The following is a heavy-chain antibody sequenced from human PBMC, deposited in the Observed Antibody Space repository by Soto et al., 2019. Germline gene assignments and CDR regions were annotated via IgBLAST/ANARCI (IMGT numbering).Heavy chain of an antibody. V-gene: IGHV4-4*02. CDR3: ATLPPRIVVVMTDLPT. CDR2: IYHTGTT. J-gene: IGHJ5*02. CDR1: GASISSTYW. D-gene: IGHD2-15*01. Sequence: QLRESGPGLVKPSGTLSLTSFVSGASISSTYWWSWVRQTPWKRLEWIGQIYHTGTTSYNPSLKDRVTISLDKSNNQFSLRLTSMTAADTAVYYCATLPPRIVVVMTDLPTWGQGTLVTVSS.